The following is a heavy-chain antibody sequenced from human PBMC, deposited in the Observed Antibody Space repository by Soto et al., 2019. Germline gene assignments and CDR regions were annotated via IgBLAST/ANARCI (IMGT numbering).Heavy chain of an antibody. Sequence: PVGSLRLSCAASGFTFSSYGMHWVRQAPGKGLEWVAVISYDGSNKYYADSVKGRFTISRDNSKNTLYLQMNSLRAEDTAVYYCAKGPRGDIVLMVYAKNFDYWGQGTLVTVSS. CDR1: GFTFSSYG. J-gene: IGHJ4*02. D-gene: IGHD2-8*01. CDR2: ISYDGSNK. CDR3: AKGPRGDIVLMVYAKNFDY. V-gene: IGHV3-30*18.